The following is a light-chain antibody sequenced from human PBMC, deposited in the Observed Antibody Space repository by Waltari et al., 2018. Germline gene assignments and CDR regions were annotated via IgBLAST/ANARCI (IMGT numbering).Light chain of an antibody. J-gene: IGKJ1*01. CDR3: QQYGSSPWT. CDR1: QSVSSSY. Sequence: EIVLTQSPGTLSLSPGERATLSCRASQSVSSSYLAWYQQKPGQAPRLLIYGASSRATGIPDRFGGSGSGTDFTLTISRLEPEDLAVYYCQQYGSSPWTFGLGTKVEIK. CDR2: GAS. V-gene: IGKV3-20*01.